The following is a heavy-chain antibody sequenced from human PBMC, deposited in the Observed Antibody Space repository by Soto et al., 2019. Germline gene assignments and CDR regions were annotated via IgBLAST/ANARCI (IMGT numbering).Heavy chain of an antibody. CDR3: ARHVTGAGLMVYASDY. J-gene: IGHJ4*02. Sequence: GESLKISCKGSGYSFTSYWIGWVRQMPGKGLEWMGIIYPGDSDTRYSPSFQGQVTISADKSISTAYLQWSSLKASDTAMYYCARHVTGAGLMVYASDYWGQGTLVTVSS. CDR1: GYSFTSYW. CDR2: IYPGDSDT. V-gene: IGHV5-51*01. D-gene: IGHD2-8*01.